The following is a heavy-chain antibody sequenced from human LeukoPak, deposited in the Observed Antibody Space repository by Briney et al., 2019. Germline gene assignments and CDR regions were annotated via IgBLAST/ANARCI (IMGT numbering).Heavy chain of an antibody. CDR3: AKDPPLTMVRGSLAPR. V-gene: IGHV3-48*01. D-gene: IGHD3-10*01. Sequence: GGSLRLSCAASGFTFSNYGMNWVRQAPGKGLEWVSYISSRSSAIYYADSVKGQFTISRDNSKNTLYLQMSSLRAEDTAVYYCAKDPPLTMVRGSLAPRWGQGTLVTVSS. CDR2: ISSRSSAI. CDR1: GFTFSNYG. J-gene: IGHJ4*02.